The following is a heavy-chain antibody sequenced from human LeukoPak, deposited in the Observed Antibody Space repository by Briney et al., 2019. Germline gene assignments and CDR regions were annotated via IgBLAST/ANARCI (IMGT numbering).Heavy chain of an antibody. CDR1: GFTFSSYA. CDR3: ARDPDYYDTPGYFDY. Sequence: GGSLRLSCAASGFTFSSYAMSWVRQAPGKGLEWVSAISGSGGTTYYADSVKGRFTISRDNPKNTLYLQMNSLRAEDTAVYYCARDPDYYDTPGYFDYWGQGTLVTVSS. D-gene: IGHD3-22*01. CDR2: ISGSGGTT. J-gene: IGHJ4*02. V-gene: IGHV3-23*01.